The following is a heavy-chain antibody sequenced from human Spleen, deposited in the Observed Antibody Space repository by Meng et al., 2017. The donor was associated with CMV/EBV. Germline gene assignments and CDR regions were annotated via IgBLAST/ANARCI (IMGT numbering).Heavy chain of an antibody. CDR2: IKYAGSEK. Sequence: GGSLRLSGAASGFTFSSYAMSWVRQAPGKGLEWVANIKYAGSEKYYVDSVKGRFTVSRDNAKGSLYLQMNSLSAEDTAVYYRARERSSSRIDYWGQGTLVTVSS. CDR1: GFTFSSYA. J-gene: IGHJ4*02. V-gene: IGHV3-7*01. D-gene: IGHD6-13*01. CDR3: ARERSSSRIDY.